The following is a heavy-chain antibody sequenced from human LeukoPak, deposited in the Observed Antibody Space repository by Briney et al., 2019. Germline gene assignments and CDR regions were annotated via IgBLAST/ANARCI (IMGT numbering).Heavy chain of an antibody. D-gene: IGHD6-19*01. CDR3: ASRIAVAGTGGLDY. J-gene: IGHJ4*02. CDR1: GGSFSGYY. V-gene: IGHV4-30-4*08. Sequence: SETLSLTCAVYGGSFSGYYWSWIRQPPGKGLEWIGYIYYSGSTYYNPSLKSRVTISVDTSKNQFSLKLSSVTAADTAVYYCASRIAVAGTGGLDYWGQGTLVTVSS. CDR2: IYYSGST.